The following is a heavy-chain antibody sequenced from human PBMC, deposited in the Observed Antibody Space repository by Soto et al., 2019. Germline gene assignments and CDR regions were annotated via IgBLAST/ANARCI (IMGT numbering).Heavy chain of an antibody. J-gene: IGHJ4*02. CDR3: ARDETYYYGSGPV. Sequence: GGSRGLGCAASGFTVSTYLMSWVRQAPGKGLEWVANIKQDGSEKYYVDSVKGRFTISRDNAKNSLHLQMNSLRAEDTAVYYCARDETYYYGSGPVGGQGTSVTGS. V-gene: IGHV3-7*01. CDR1: GFTVSTYL. CDR2: IKQDGSEK. D-gene: IGHD3-10*01.